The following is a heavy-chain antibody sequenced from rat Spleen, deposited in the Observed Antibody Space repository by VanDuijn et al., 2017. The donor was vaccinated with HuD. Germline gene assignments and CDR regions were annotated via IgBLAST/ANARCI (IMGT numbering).Heavy chain of an antibody. D-gene: IGHD1-1*01. Sequence: EVQLVESGGGLVQPGRSLKLSCAASGFTFSNYGMAWVLQAPTKGLEWVASISYDGGSTYYRDSVKGRFTISRDNAKSTLYLQMESLRSEDTATYYCAKDLDYSGDNWFGYWGQGTLVTVSS. V-gene: IGHV5-20*01. CDR2: ISYDGGST. CDR1: GFTFSNYG. CDR3: AKDLDYSGDNWFGY. J-gene: IGHJ3*01.